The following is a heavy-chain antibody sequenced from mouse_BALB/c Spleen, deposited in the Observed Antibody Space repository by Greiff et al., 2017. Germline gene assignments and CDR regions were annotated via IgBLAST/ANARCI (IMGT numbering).Heavy chain of an antibody. CDR2: ISNLAYSI. CDR3: ARDGGSLFDY. Sequence: EVQGVESGGGLVQPGGSRKLSCAASGFTFSDYGMAWVRQAPGKGPEWVAFISNLAYSIYYADTVTGRFTISRENAKNTLYLEMSSLRSEDTAMYYCARDGGSLFDYWGQGTTLTVSS. CDR1: GFTFSDYG. J-gene: IGHJ2*01. D-gene: IGHD6-1*01. V-gene: IGHV5-15*02.